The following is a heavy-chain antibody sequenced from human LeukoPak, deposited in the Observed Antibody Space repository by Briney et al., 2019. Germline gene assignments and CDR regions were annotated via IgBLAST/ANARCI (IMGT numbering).Heavy chain of an antibody. V-gene: IGHV3-21*01. CDR3: ARGCITMVRGVIIGGFDY. Sequence: PGGSLRLSCAASGFTFSSYSMNWVRQAPGKGLEWVSSISSSSSYIYYADSVKGRFTIPRDNAKNSLYLQMNSLRAEDTAVYYCARGCITMVRGVIIGGFDYWGQGTLVTVSS. CDR2: ISSSSSYI. J-gene: IGHJ4*02. CDR1: GFTFSSYS. D-gene: IGHD3-10*01.